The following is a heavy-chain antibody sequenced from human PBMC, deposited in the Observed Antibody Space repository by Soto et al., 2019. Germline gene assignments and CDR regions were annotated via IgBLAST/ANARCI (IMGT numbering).Heavy chain of an antibody. CDR2: IYTGGRT. CDR1: GLIVSSKY. J-gene: IGHJ6*02. D-gene: IGHD3-16*01. V-gene: IGHV3-53*02. Sequence: EVQMVETGGGLSQPGGSLSISCAVSGLIVSSKYMTWVRQAPGKVLECVSVIYTGGRTNYADSARCLFTISRDSSKNTLYLQMNSLKAEDAAVYDCPTYTGYGMDVWGQGTTVTVSS. CDR3: PTYTGYGMDV.